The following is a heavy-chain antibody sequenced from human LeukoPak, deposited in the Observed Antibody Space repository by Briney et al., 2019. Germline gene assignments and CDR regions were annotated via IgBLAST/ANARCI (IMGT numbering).Heavy chain of an antibody. J-gene: IGHJ4*02. V-gene: IGHV4-34*01. CDR1: GGSFSGYH. CDR2: INDRGHT. Sequence: PSETLSLTCAVHGGSFSGYHWNWIRQSPGKGLEWIGEINDRGHTNYNPSLESRITISVDTPKKQFSLNLSSVTAADTAVYYCARDPTTVVTTPYYFDFWGQGTLVTVSS. D-gene: IGHD4-23*01. CDR3: ARDPTTVVTTPYYFDF.